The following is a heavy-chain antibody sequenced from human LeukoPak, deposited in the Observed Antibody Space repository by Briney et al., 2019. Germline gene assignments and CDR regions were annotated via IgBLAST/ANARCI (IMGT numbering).Heavy chain of an antibody. J-gene: IGHJ4*02. CDR2: TTRDGSGK. D-gene: IGHD3-3*01. CDR3: VTEFWYRFDY. Sequence: PGGSLRLSCITSGFNFRGYNMAWVRQAPGKVLEWLATTTRDGSGKEYVDSVRGRFTISRDNAKNSIYLQMNTLSAEDTAVYFCVTEFWYRFDYWGQGLLVTVSS. CDR1: GFNFRGYN. V-gene: IGHV3-7*01.